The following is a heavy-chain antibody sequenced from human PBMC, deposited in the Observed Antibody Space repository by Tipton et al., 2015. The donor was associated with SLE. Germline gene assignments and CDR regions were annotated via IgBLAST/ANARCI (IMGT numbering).Heavy chain of an antibody. V-gene: IGHV4-39*01. Sequence: TLSLTCTVSGGSISSSSYYWGWIRQPPGKGLEWIGSIYYSGSTYYNPSLKSRVTISVDTSKNQFSLKLSSVTAADTAVYYCARRGQEVVDFLAEYFQHWGQGTLVPVSS. J-gene: IGHJ1*01. CDR1: GGSISSSSYY. D-gene: IGHD2-15*01. CDR2: IYYSGST. CDR3: ARRGQEVVDFLAEYFQH.